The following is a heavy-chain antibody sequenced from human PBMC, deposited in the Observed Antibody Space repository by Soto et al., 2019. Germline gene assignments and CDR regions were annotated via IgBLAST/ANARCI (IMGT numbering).Heavy chain of an antibody. J-gene: IGHJ4*02. Sequence: PGGSLRLSCAASGFTFSSYAMHWFRQAPGKGLEWVAVISYDGSNKYYADSVKGRFTISRDNSKNTLYLQMNSLRAEDTAAYYCARAGASWELHFDYWGQGALVTVSS. D-gene: IGHD1-26*01. CDR1: GFTFSSYA. CDR3: ARAGASWELHFDY. V-gene: IGHV3-30-3*01. CDR2: ISYDGSNK.